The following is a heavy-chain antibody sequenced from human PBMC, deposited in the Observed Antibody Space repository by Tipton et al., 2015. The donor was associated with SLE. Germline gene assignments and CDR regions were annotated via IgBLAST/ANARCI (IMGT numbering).Heavy chain of an antibody. CDR2: IYYSGST. V-gene: IGHV4-39*07. Sequence: TLSLTCTVSGGSISSSSYYWGWIRQPPGKGLEWIGRIYYSGSTYYNPSLKSRVTISVDTSKNQFSLKLSSVTAADTAVYYCARVSESGWYYFDYWGQGTLVTVSS. CDR1: GGSISSSSYY. D-gene: IGHD6-19*01. J-gene: IGHJ4*02. CDR3: ARVSESGWYYFDY.